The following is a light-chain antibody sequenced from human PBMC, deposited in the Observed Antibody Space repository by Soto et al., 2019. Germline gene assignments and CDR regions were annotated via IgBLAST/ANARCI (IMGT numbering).Light chain of an antibody. CDR1: QSLSSN. Sequence: EIVMTQSPATLSVSPGARATLSCRASQSLSSNLAWYQQKPGQAPRLLIYGASSRATGIPDRVSGSGSGTDFTLTISSLEPEDFAVYYCQQRSNWITFGQGTRLEI. CDR2: GAS. CDR3: QQRSNWIT. V-gene: IGKV3-11*01. J-gene: IGKJ5*01.